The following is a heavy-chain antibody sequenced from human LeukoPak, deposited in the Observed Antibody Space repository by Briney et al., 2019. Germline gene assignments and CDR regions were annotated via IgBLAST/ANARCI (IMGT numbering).Heavy chain of an antibody. D-gene: IGHD2-15*01. V-gene: IGHV3-74*01. J-gene: IGHJ3*02. CDR3: PSGDLGYCSGDDYYPGALNI. Sequence: GGSLRLSCAASGFTSSAYCMHSVLHAPAKGLVWFSRINGDGSGTRYADSVKGRVTICRDNAKNTLYLQMSSLRADDTAVYYCPSGDLGYCSGDDYYPGALNIWGQGTMVTVSS. CDR2: INGDGSGT. CDR1: GFTSSAYC.